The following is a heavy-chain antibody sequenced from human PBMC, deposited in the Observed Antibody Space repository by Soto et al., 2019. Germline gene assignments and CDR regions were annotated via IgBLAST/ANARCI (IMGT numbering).Heavy chain of an antibody. V-gene: IGHV1-3*01. Sequence: ASVKVSCKASVYTFTSSAMHWVRQSPGQRLEWMGWINAGNGNTKYSQKFQGRVTITRDTFASTAYMELSSLRSEDTAVYYCAGDLGGLHYFWGQGTLVIVSS. CDR2: INAGNGNT. J-gene: IGHJ4*02. D-gene: IGHD2-21*01. CDR1: VYTFTSSA. CDR3: AGDLGGLHYF.